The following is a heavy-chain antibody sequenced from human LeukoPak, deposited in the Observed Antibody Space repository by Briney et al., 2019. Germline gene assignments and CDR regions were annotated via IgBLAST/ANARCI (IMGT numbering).Heavy chain of an antibody. CDR2: IYPDDSDT. CDR3: ARHPYCSGGTCYFDY. Sequence: GESLKISCKGSGYSFTNYWIGWVRQMPGKGLEWMGIIYPDDSDTRYSPSFQGQVTISADKSISTAYLQWNSLKASDTAMYYCARHPYCSGGTCYFDYWGQGTLVTVSS. J-gene: IGHJ4*02. CDR1: GYSFTNYW. V-gene: IGHV5-51*01. D-gene: IGHD2-15*01.